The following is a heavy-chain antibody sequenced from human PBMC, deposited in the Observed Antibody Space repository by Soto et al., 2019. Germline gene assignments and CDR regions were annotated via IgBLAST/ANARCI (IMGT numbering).Heavy chain of an antibody. CDR3: ARDDYGDLPDY. V-gene: IGHV3-48*03. CDR1: GFTFSSYE. D-gene: IGHD4-17*01. Sequence: EVPLVESGGGLVQPGGSLRLSCAASGFTFSSYEMNWVRQAPGKGLEWVSYISSSGSTIYYADSVKGRFTISRDNAKNSLSLQMNSLRAEDTAVYYCARDDYGDLPDYWGQGTLVTVSS. J-gene: IGHJ4*02. CDR2: ISSSGSTI.